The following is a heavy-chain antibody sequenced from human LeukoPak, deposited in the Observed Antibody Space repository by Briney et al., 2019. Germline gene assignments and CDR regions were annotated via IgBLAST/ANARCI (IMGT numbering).Heavy chain of an antibody. CDR3: ARAVYYDSGGKKKFDY. CDR1: GYTFTSYG. D-gene: IGHD3-22*01. Sequence: ASVKVSCKASGYTFTSYGISWVRQAPGQGLEWMGWISAYNGNTNYAQKLQGRVTMTTDTSTSTAYMELRSLRSDDTAVYYCARAVYYDSGGKKKFDYWGQGTLVTVSS. V-gene: IGHV1-18*01. CDR2: ISAYNGNT. J-gene: IGHJ4*02.